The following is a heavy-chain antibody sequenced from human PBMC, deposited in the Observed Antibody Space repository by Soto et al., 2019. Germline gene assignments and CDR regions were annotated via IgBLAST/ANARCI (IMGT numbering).Heavy chain of an antibody. Sequence: SETLSLTCTVSGGSISNFYWSWIRQPPGKGLEWIGHIFYTGNTNYNPALESRVTISVDTSKNQFSLKLSSVTAADSAFYYCARDSGYNYGYFRWFDPWGQGTLVTVS. J-gene: IGHJ5*02. CDR2: IFYTGNT. D-gene: IGHD5-18*01. CDR1: GGSISNFY. CDR3: ARDSGYNYGYFRWFDP. V-gene: IGHV4-59*01.